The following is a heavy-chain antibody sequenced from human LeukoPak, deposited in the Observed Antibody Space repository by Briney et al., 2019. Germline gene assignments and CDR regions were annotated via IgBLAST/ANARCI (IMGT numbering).Heavy chain of an antibody. J-gene: IGHJ4*02. V-gene: IGHV3-23*01. D-gene: IGHD3-3*01. CDR2: ISGSGGST. CDR1: GFTFSSYA. Sequence: PGGSLRLSCAASGFTFSSYAMNWVRQAPGKGLEWVSTISGSGGSTYYADSVKGRFTISRDNSKNTLCLQMNSLRAEDTAIYYCAKVVYDFWSGYDYWGQGTLVTASS. CDR3: AKVVYDFWSGYDY.